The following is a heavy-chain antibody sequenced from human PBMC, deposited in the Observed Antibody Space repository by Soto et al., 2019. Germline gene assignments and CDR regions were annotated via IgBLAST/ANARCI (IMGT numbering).Heavy chain of an antibody. CDR2: INPSGGST. V-gene: IGHV1-46*01. Sequence: AASVKVSCKASGYTFTSYYMHWVRQAPGQGLEWMGIINPSGGSTSYAQKFQGRVTMTRDTSTSTVYMELSSLRSEDTAVYYCARGPPAYYYDSSGYYPGYFQHWGQGTLVTVSS. D-gene: IGHD3-22*01. CDR3: ARGPPAYYYDSSGYYPGYFQH. CDR1: GYTFTSYY. J-gene: IGHJ1*01.